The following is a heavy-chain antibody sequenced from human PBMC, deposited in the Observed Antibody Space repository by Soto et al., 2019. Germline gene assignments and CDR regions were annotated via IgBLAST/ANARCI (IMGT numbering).Heavy chain of an antibody. V-gene: IGHV1-69*01. D-gene: IGHD3-16*01. CDR3: ARGVTFNDAFDI. J-gene: IGHJ3*02. Sequence: SVKVSCTASGGTFSSYAISWVRQAPGQGLEWMGGIIPIFGTANYAQKFQGRVTITADESTSTAYMELSSLRSEDTAVYYCARGVTFNDAFDIWGQGTMVTVSS. CDR2: IIPIFGTA. CDR1: GGTFSSYA.